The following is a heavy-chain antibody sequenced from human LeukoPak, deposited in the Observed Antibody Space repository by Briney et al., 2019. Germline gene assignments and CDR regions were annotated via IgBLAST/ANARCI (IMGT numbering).Heavy chain of an antibody. CDR2: INPNTGGT. CDR1: GYTFTGYF. J-gene: IGHJ5*02. D-gene: IGHD3-10*01. V-gene: IGHV1-2*02. Sequence: ASVKVSCKASGYTFTGYFIHWVRQAPGQGLEWMGWINPNTGGTNYAQKFQGRVTMTRDTSISTAYMELSRLRSDDTAVYYCARDAQPSYYGSGSYLWFDPWGQGTLVTVSS. CDR3: ARDAQPSYYGSGSYLWFDP.